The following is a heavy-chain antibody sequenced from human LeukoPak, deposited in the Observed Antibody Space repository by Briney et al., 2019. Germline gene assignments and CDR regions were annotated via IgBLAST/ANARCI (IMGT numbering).Heavy chain of an antibody. Sequence: GGSLRLSCAASGFTFSSYAMHWVRQAPGKGLEWVAVISYDGSNKYYADSVKGRFTISRDNSKNTLYLQMNSLRAEDTAVYYCAKDPHSSGWKEGYYFDYWGQGTLVTVSS. V-gene: IGHV3-30*04. D-gene: IGHD6-19*01. CDR3: AKDPHSSGWKEGYYFDY. CDR1: GFTFSSYA. J-gene: IGHJ4*02. CDR2: ISYDGSNK.